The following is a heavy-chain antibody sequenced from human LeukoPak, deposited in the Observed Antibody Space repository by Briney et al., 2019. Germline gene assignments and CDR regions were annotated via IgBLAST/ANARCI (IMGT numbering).Heavy chain of an antibody. CDR2: IYYSGST. V-gene: IGHV4-39*01. Sequence: SETLSLTCTVSGGSISSSTYYWGWNRQPPGKGLEGIRSIYYSGSTYYNPSLKSRVTISVDTSKNQFSLKLSSVTAADTAVYYCALYYGSGSYRVYYYMDVWGKGTTVTVSS. J-gene: IGHJ6*03. CDR3: ALYYGSGSYRVYYYMDV. D-gene: IGHD3-10*01. CDR1: GGSISSSTYY.